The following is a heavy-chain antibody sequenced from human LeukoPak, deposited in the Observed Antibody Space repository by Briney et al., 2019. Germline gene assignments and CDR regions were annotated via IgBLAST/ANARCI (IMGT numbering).Heavy chain of an antibody. J-gene: IGHJ4*02. Sequence: ASVKVSCKASGYTFTSYDINWVRQAPGQGLEWMGWINPNSGGTNYAQKFQGRVTMTRDTSISTAYMELSRLRSDDTAVYYCAREGFGSGIAAAGSSPAGVDYWGQGTLVTVSS. D-gene: IGHD6-13*01. CDR2: INPNSGGT. CDR3: AREGFGSGIAAAGSSPAGVDY. V-gene: IGHV1-2*02. CDR1: GYTFTSYD.